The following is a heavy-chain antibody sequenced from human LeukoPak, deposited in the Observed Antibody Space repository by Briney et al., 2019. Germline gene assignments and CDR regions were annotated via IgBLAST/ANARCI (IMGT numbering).Heavy chain of an antibody. CDR1: GFTFSSYG. Sequence: GRSLRLSCAASGFTFSSYGMHWVRQAPGKGLEWVAVIWYDGSNKYYADSVKGRFTISRDNSKNTLYLQMNSLRAEDTAVYYCASGTGGFDYWGQGTLVTVSS. V-gene: IGHV3-33*08. J-gene: IGHJ4*02. CDR3: ASGTGGFDY. D-gene: IGHD7-27*01. CDR2: IWYDGSNK.